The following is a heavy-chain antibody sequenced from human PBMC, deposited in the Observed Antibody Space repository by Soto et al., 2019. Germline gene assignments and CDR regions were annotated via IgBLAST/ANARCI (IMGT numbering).Heavy chain of an antibody. CDR3: ARDMFGERYGMDV. CDR1: GFTFSSYN. D-gene: IGHD3-10*02. V-gene: IGHV3-48*02. Sequence: EVQLVESGGGLVQPGGSLRLSCAASGFTFSSYNMNWVRQAPGKGLEWVSYISSSGSTIYYAVSVKGRFTISRDNAKNSLYLQVNSLRDEDTAVFYCARDMFGERYGMDVWGQGTTVTVSS. J-gene: IGHJ6*02. CDR2: ISSSGSTI.